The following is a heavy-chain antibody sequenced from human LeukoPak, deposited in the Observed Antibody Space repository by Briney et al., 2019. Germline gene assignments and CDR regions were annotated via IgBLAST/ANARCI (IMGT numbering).Heavy chain of an antibody. J-gene: IGHJ4*02. CDR3: ARPPPWIQLWLVDDIDY. Sequence: ASVKVSCKASGYTFTSYGISWVRQAPGQGLEWMGWISAYNGNTNYAQKLQGRVTMTTDTCTSRDYIELRSLRSADTAVYYCARPPPWIQLWLVDDIDYWGQGTLVTVSS. V-gene: IGHV1-18*01. CDR2: ISAYNGNT. D-gene: IGHD5-18*01. CDR1: GYTFTSYG.